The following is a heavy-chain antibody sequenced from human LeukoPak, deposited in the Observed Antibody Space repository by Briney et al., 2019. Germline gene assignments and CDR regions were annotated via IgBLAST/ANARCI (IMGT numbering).Heavy chain of an antibody. CDR1: GFTVSSNY. V-gene: IGHV3-66*02. D-gene: IGHD4-17*01. CDR2: IYSGGST. J-gene: IGHJ4*02. Sequence: PGGSLRLSCAASGFTVSSNYMSWVRQAPGKGLEWVSVIYSGGSTYYADSVKGRFTISRDNSKNTLYLQMNSLRAEDTAVYYCARGGPEMTTVTTIDYWGQGTLVTVSS. CDR3: ARGGPEMTTVTTIDY.